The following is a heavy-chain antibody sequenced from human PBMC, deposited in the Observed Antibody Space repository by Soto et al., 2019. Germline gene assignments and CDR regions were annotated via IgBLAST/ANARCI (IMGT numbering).Heavy chain of an antibody. D-gene: IGHD3-3*01. V-gene: IGHV1-8*01. J-gene: IGHJ6*03. Sequence: QVQLVQPGAEVKKPGASVKVSCQASGYTFTSYDINWVRQATGQGLEWMGWMNPNNGDTGYAQKFQGRVTMTRNTSTITAYMELSSLRSEDTAVYYCARGLEFEIFGVPRGNYYYQMDVWGKGTTVTVSS. CDR1: GYTFTSYD. CDR2: MNPNNGDT. CDR3: ARGLEFEIFGVPRGNYYYQMDV.